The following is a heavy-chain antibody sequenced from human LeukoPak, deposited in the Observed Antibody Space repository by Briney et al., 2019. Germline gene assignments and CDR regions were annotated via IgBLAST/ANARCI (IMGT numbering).Heavy chain of an antibody. D-gene: IGHD6-19*01. V-gene: IGHV1-2*02. CDR3: ARDLDSSGWDP. Sequence: ASVKVSCKASGYTFTSYDINWVRQATGQGLEWMGWINPNSGGTNYAQKFQGRVTMTRDTSISTAYMELSRLRSDDTAVYYCARDLDSSGWDPWGQGTLVTVSS. J-gene: IGHJ5*02. CDR2: INPNSGGT. CDR1: GYTFTSYD.